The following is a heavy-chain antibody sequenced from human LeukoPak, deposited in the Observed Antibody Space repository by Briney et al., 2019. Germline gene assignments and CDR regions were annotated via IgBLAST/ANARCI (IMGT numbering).Heavy chain of an antibody. CDR3: ARAVWVITGGFDY. D-gene: IGHD3-22*01. Sequence: GGSLRLSCAASGFNFRCYEMNLVRQAPGKGLEWVSYISSSGSTIYYADSVKGRFTISRDNAKNSLYLQMNSLRAEDTAVYYCARAVWVITGGFDYWGQGTLVTVSS. V-gene: IGHV3-48*03. CDR2: ISSSGSTI. J-gene: IGHJ4*02. CDR1: GFNFRCYE.